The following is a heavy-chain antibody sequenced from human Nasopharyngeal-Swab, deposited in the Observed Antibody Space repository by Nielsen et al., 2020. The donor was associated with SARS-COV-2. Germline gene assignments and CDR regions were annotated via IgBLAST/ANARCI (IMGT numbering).Heavy chain of an antibody. V-gene: IGHV3-23*01. J-gene: IGHJ4*02. CDR3: AKVRPIVTTPRDFDY. CDR2: ITGGGGNI. Sequence: VRQAPGKGLEWVSGITGGGGNIYYAASVKGRFTISRANSKNTVYLQMNSLRAEDAAVYYCAKVRPIVTTPRDFDYWGQGILVTVSS. D-gene: IGHD5-12*01.